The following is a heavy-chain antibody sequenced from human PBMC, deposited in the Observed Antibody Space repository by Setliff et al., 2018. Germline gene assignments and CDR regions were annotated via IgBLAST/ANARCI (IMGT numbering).Heavy chain of an antibody. CDR2: FSSRNDYI. CDR1: GFTFSRYA. J-gene: IGHJ4*02. Sequence: ESLKISCAASGFTFSRYAMNWVRQAPGKGLEWVASFSSRNDYIYHADSVKGRFTISRDNAKNSLYLQMNSLRVEDTAVYYCANSYRGYDDYPDYWGQGTLVTVSS. V-gene: IGHV3-21*04. CDR3: ANSYRGYDDYPDY. D-gene: IGHD3-16*02.